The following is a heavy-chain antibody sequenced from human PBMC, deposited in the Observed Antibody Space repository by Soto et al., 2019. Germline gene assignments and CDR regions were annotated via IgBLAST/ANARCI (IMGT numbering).Heavy chain of an antibody. CDR3: ANPTRC. Sequence: QVQLVQSGAEVKKPGSSVKVSCKASGGTFSSYTVSWVRQAPGQGLEWMGRIIPILGIANYAQKSQGRVTITADKSTGTAYMELRSLRVEDKAVYYCANPTRCWGQGTLVTVTS. J-gene: IGHJ4*02. CDR2: IIPILGIA. V-gene: IGHV1-69*02. CDR1: GGTFSSYT.